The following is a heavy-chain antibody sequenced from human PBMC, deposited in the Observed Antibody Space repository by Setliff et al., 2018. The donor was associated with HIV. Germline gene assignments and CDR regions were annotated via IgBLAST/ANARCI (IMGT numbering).Heavy chain of an antibody. CDR2: IDHEGTT. CDR3: TLTHVGAQTHVGIPMIDNF. CDR1: GGSFSNYY. D-gene: IGHD3-16*02. Sequence: SETLSLTCAVFGGSFSNYYWSWVRQPPGKGLEFIAEIDHEGTTNYNPFLKSRATISVDTSKNHLSLKLTSMTAADTGVYFCTLTHVGAQTHVGIPMIDNFWGQGTLVTVSS. V-gene: IGHV4-34*01. J-gene: IGHJ4*02.